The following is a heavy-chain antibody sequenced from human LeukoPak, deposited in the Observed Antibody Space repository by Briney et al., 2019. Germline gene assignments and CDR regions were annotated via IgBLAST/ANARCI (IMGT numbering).Heavy chain of an antibody. J-gene: IGHJ4*02. D-gene: IGHD2-15*01. Sequence: SETLSLTCTVTGGSISTYYWSWIRQPPGKGLEWIGYIYYSGSTNYNPSLKSRVTMLVDTPKNQFSLKLSSVTAADTAVYYCARSSHCSGGSCYSLTGVGYWGQGTLVTVSS. CDR3: ARSSHCSGGSCYSLTGVGY. V-gene: IGHV4-59*01. CDR2: IYYSGST. CDR1: GGSISTYY.